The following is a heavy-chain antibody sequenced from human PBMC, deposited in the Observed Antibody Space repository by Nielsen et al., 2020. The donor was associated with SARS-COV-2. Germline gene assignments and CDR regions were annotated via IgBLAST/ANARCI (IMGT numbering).Heavy chain of an antibody. CDR3: CGRRHKGTLEQ. J-gene: IGHJ4*02. CDR2: VLPPYGRT. Sequence: SVKVSCKASGVTLNSYSIFWVRLVPGQGLEWMGGVLPPYGRTDYAQKFHDRLMFTADEHTTTVYMELSSLTSEDTALYYCCGRRHKGTLEQWGQGTLVSVSS. V-gene: IGHV1-69*13. D-gene: IGHD1-26*01. CDR1: GVTLNSYS.